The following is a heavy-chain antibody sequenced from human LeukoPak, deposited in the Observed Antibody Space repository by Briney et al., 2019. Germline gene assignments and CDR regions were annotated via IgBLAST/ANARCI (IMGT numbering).Heavy chain of an antibody. Sequence: GGSLRLSCAASAFSFSEHSMNWVRQAPGKGLEWVSNIRGSSSAMNYADSVKGRFTISRDNAKNSLYLEMSSLRAEDTAVYYCARDRDWSFDYWGLGTLVSVSS. CDR2: IRGSSSAM. V-gene: IGHV3-48*04. CDR1: AFSFSEHS. D-gene: IGHD3-9*01. J-gene: IGHJ4*02. CDR3: ARDRDWSFDY.